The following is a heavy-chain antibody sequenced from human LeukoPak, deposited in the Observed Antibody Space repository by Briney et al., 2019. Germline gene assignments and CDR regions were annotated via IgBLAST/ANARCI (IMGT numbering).Heavy chain of an antibody. D-gene: IGHD2-15*01. CDR2: IYYSGST. CDR1: GGSISSSSYY. Sequence: TSETLSLTCTVSGGSISSSSYYWGWIRQPPGKGLEWIGSIYYSGSTYYNPSLKSRVTISVDTSKNQFSLKLSSVTAADTAVYYCARLGAGIYCSGGSCYGGVDYWGQGTLVTVSS. CDR3: ARLGAGIYCSGGSCYGGVDY. V-gene: IGHV4-39*07. J-gene: IGHJ4*02.